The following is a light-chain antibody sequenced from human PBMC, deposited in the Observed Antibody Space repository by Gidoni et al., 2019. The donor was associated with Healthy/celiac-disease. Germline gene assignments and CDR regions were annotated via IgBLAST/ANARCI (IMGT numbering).Light chain of an antibody. CDR3: MQALQTPPIT. V-gene: IGKV2-28*01. CDR1: QRLLHSNGDNY. CDR2: SGS. Sequence: DIEITHSPLPLTVTPGEPASISCRSSQRLLHSNGDNYLAWYLQKPGQTPQLLISSGSTRASGVPDRFIGSGAGTDFTLKISRVEAEDVVVYYCMQALQTPPITFGQGTRLEIK. J-gene: IGKJ5*01.